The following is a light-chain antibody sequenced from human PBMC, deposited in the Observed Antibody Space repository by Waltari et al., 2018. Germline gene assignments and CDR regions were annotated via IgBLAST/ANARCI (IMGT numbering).Light chain of an antibody. CDR1: QSISKY. J-gene: IGKJ1*01. V-gene: IGKV3-11*01. Sequence: SYRASQSISKYLGCCHQNPGQPPRLLICETSRSATGISDRFSGSGSGTDFIRTISGLEPKDFAVYCCRKYVTLPATFGQGTKVDI. CDR3: RKYVTLPAT. CDR2: ETS.